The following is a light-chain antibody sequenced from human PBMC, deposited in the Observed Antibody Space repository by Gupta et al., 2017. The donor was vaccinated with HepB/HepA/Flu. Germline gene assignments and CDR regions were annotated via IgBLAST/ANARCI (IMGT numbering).Light chain of an antibody. CDR3: SSYTSSSTRRV. CDR2: DAS. J-gene: IGLJ1*01. Sequence: QSALPQPASVSGSPGQSITISCPGTRIDVGAYNYVSWYQQHPGKAPRLMIYDASNRHSGVSNRFSGSKSGNTASLTISGLQAEDEADYYCSSYTSSSTRRVFGTGTKVTVL. CDR1: RIDVGAYNY. V-gene: IGLV2-14*01.